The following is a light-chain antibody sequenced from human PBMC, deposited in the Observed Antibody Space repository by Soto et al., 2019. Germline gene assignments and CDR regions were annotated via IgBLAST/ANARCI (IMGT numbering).Light chain of an antibody. J-gene: IGLJ1*01. Sequence: QSALTQPPSASGSPGQSVTISCTGTSSDVGGYHYVSWYQQHPGKAPKLIIYEVNERPSGVPDRFSGSKSGNTASLTVSGLQADDEADYYCSSYAGSDNLYVFGTGTKLNVL. CDR2: EVN. CDR1: SSDVGGYHY. V-gene: IGLV2-8*01. CDR3: SSYAGSDNLYV.